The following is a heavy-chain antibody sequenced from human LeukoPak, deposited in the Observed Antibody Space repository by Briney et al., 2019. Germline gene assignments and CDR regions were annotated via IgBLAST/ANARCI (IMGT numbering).Heavy chain of an antibody. CDR1: GFTFKSDW. D-gene: IGHD1-26*01. CDR2: IKRDGSEK. Sequence: PGGSLRLSCAASGFTFKSDWLNWVRQGPGKGLEWVANIKRDGSEKYYVDSVKGRFTISRDNAKNSLYLQMNSLRAEDTAVYYCARDRLTSGSYFFDYWGQGTLVTVSS. V-gene: IGHV3-7*01. J-gene: IGHJ4*02. CDR3: ARDRLTSGSYFFDY.